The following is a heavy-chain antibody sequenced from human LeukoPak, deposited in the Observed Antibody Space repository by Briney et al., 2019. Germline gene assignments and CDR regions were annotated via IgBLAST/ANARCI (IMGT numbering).Heavy chain of an antibody. CDR1: GGTFSSYA. J-gene: IGHJ6*03. CDR2: IIPIFGTA. D-gene: IGHD2-2*01. Sequence: SVKVPCKASGGTFSSYAISWVRQAPGQGLEWMGGIIPIFGTANYAQKFQGRVTITTDESTSTAYMELSSLRSEDTAVYYCASASSVVPAAPPGVYYYYMDVWGKGTTVTVSS. V-gene: IGHV1-69*05. CDR3: ASASSVVPAAPPGVYYYYMDV.